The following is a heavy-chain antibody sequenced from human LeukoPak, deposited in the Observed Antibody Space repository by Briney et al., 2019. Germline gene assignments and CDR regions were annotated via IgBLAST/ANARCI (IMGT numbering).Heavy chain of an antibody. CDR1: GGSVSSGSYY. CDR3: ARVKYYYGSGSWYYFDY. CDR2: IYYSGST. Sequence: SETLSLTCTVSGGSVSSGSYYWSWIRQPPGKGLEWIGYIYYSGSTSYNPSLKSRVTISVDTSKNQFSLKLSSVTAADTAVYYCARVKYYYGSGSWYYFDYWGQGTLVTVSS. D-gene: IGHD3-10*01. V-gene: IGHV4-61*01. J-gene: IGHJ4*02.